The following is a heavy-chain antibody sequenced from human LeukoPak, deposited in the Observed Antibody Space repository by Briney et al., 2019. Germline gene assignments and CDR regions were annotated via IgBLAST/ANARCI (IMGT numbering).Heavy chain of an antibody. CDR1: GGSISGYY. CDR2: INSGGGT. V-gene: IGHV4-59*01. J-gene: IGHJ4*02. D-gene: IGHD2-15*01. Sequence: SETLSLTCTVSGGSISGYYWDRIRQSPGKGLEWIGYINSGGGTDYNPSLKSRVTISVDTSKNQFTLNLRSVTAADTAVYYCARDVGGGPFFDYWGQGTLVTVSS. CDR3: ARDVGGGPFFDY.